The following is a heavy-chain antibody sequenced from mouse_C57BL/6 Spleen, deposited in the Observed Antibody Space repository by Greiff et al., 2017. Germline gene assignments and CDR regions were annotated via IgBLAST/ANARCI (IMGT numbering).Heavy chain of an antibody. J-gene: IGHJ4*01. V-gene: IGHV5-12*01. Sequence: EVKLVESGGGLVQPGGSLKLSCAASGFTFSDYYMYWVRQTPEKRLEWVAYISNGGGSTYYPDTVKGRFTISRDNAKNALYLQMSRLKSEDTAMYYCARHGYYDYAMDYWGQGTSVTVSS. D-gene: IGHD2-3*01. CDR3: ARHGYYDYAMDY. CDR2: ISNGGGST. CDR1: GFTFSDYY.